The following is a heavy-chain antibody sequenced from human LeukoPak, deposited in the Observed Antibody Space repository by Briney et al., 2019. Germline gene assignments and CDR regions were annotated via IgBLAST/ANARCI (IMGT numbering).Heavy chain of an antibody. CDR3: ASEGASKPTYYYGSGSPYYFDY. J-gene: IGHJ4*02. Sequence: SETLSLTCTVSGGSISSDYWSWIRQPPGKGLEWIGYIYYSGSTNYNPSLKSRVTISVDTSKNQFSLKLSSVTAADTDVYYCASEGASKPTYYYGSGSPYYFDYWGQGTLVTVSS. CDR1: GGSISSDY. V-gene: IGHV4-59*01. CDR2: IYYSGST. D-gene: IGHD3-10*01.